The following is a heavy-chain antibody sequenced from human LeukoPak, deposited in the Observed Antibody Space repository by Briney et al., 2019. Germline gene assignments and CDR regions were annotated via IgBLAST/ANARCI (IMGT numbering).Heavy chain of an antibody. Sequence: PGGSLRLSCAASGFSFTTYAMSWVRQAPGKGLEWVSSITDSGDRTYYTDSVKGRFTIFRDNSWNTLSLQMNSLGGEDTARYYCVRDPRPGYSGGWYYFDHWGQGALVAVSS. CDR1: GFSFTTYA. CDR2: ITDSGDRT. CDR3: VRDPRPGYSGGWYYFDH. D-gene: IGHD6-19*01. J-gene: IGHJ4*02. V-gene: IGHV3-23*01.